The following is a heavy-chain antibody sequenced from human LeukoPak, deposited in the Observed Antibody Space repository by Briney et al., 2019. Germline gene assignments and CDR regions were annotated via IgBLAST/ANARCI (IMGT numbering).Heavy chain of an antibody. J-gene: IGHJ4*02. CDR1: GFTFTFSSYA. Sequence: GGSLRLSCEASGFTFTFSSYAMHWVRQAPGKGLEWVTVISFDGSHKYYADSVKGRFTISRDNSKNTLYLQMNNLRPEDTAVYYCAREEAAAGNYDYWGQGTLVTVSS. CDR3: AREEAAAGNYDY. V-gene: IGHV3-30-3*01. CDR2: ISFDGSHK. D-gene: IGHD6-13*01.